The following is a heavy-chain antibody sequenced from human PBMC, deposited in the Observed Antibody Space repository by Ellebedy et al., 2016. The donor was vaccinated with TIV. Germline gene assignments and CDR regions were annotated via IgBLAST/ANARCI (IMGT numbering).Heavy chain of an antibody. V-gene: IGHV1-69*13. J-gene: IGHJ5*02. Sequence: SVKVSXXASGGTFSSYAISWVRQAPGQGLEWMGGIIPIFGTANYAQKFQGRVTITADESTSTAYMELSSLRSEDTAVYYCARNPRGWELRYWFDPWGQGTLVTVSS. CDR3: ARNPRGWELRYWFDP. D-gene: IGHD1-26*01. CDR1: GGTFSSYA. CDR2: IIPIFGTA.